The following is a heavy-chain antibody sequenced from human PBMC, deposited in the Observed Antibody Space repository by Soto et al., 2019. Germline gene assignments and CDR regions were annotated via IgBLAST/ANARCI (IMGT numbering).Heavy chain of an antibody. J-gene: IGHJ6*03. CDR3: ARAVGYCSGGSCYTDYYYYYYMDV. CDR1: GFTFSSYS. D-gene: IGHD2-15*01. CDR2: ISSSSSYI. V-gene: IGHV3-21*01. Sequence: EVQLVESGGGLVKPGGSLRLSCAASGFTFSSYSMNWVRQAPGKGLEWVSSISSSSSYIYYADSVKGRFTISRDNAKNSLYLQMNSLRAEDTALYYCARAVGYCSGGSCYTDYYYYYYMDVWGKGTTVTVSS.